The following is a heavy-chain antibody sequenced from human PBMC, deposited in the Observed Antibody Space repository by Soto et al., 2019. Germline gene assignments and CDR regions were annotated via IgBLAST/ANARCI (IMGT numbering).Heavy chain of an antibody. CDR3: ARGMYSSDYFVKWFEP. CDR2: ISKDGMNK. Sequence: QVRLVESGGGVVQPGRSLRLSCTASGFSFSSYAMYWFRQPPGKGLEWVAVISKDGMNKNYAGSVKGRVTVSRDNANYSLDLQLNSLRGEDTDMYYCARGMYSSDYFVKWFEPWGQGTLVTVSS. V-gene: IGHV3-30*04. D-gene: IGHD6-19*01. J-gene: IGHJ5*02. CDR1: GFSFSSYA.